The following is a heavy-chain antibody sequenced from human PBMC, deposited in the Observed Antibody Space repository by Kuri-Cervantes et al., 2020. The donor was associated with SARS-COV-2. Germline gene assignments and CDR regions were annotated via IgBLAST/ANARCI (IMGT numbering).Heavy chain of an antibody. Sequence: SQTLSLTCAVYGGSFSNYYWSWIRQPPGKGLGWIGDINHSGSTNYNPSLKSRVTISIDTSKNQFPLKVRSVTAADTAVYYCAILVGATGYYYYMDVWGKGTTVTVSS. D-gene: IGHD1-26*01. V-gene: IGHV4-34*01. CDR3: AILVGATGYYYYMDV. CDR1: GGSFSNYY. CDR2: INHSGST. J-gene: IGHJ6*03.